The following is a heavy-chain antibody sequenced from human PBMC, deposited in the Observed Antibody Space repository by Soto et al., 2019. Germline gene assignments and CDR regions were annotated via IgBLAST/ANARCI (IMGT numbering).Heavy chain of an antibody. Sequence: GGSLRLSCAASGFTFHNYWMGWVRQTPYKGLEWVANIKPDGSEKYYVDSVKGRFTISRDNAKNSLYLQMNSLRAEDTAVYYCARENYFDYWGKGTLVTVSS. CDR2: IKPDGSEK. CDR1: GFTFHNYW. J-gene: IGHJ4*02. CDR3: ARENYFDY. V-gene: IGHV3-7*01.